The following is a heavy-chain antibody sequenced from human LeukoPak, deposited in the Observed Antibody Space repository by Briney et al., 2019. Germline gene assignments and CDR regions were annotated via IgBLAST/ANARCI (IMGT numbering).Heavy chain of an antibody. CDR1: GYSFTSYW. D-gene: IGHD2-2*02. Sequence: GESLKISCKGSGYSFTSYWISWVRQMPGKGLEWMGRIDPSDSYTNYSPSFQGHVTISADKSISTAYLQSSSLKASDTAMYYCASSYCSSTSCYINWFDPWGQGTLVTVSS. CDR2: IDPSDSYT. V-gene: IGHV5-10-1*01. J-gene: IGHJ5*02. CDR3: ASSYCSSTSCYINWFDP.